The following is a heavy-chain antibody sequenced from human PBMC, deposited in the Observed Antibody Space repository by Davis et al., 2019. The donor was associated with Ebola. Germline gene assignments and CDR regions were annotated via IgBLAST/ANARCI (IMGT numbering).Heavy chain of an antibody. V-gene: IGHV1-18*04. CDR2: INPHNGNT. CDR1: GYTFTNYG. Sequence: ASVKVSCKASGYTFTNYGITWVRQAPGQGLEWMGWINPHNGNTNYAQNVQGRVIMTSDTATTTAYMEVGSLRSDDTAVYYCARDIGYSDGWPDYYYYGMDVWGQGTTVTVSS. D-gene: IGHD6-19*01. CDR3: ARDIGYSDGWPDYYYYGMDV. J-gene: IGHJ6*02.